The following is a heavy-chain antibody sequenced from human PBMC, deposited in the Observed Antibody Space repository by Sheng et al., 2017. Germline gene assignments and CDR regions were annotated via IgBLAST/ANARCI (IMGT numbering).Heavy chain of an antibody. CDR2: IYSGGTT. V-gene: IGHV3-66*01. CDR1: GFFVNSYY. J-gene: IGHJ6*02. Sequence: ESGGGLVKPGESLRLSCAISGFFVNSYYMTWVRQAPGKGLEWVSVIYSGGTTYYADSVSGRFTISRDASTNTVYLQMDRLRGDDTAVYYCARDRNWNDGLDVWGQGTTVTVAS. CDR3: ARDRNWNDGLDV. D-gene: IGHD1-1*01.